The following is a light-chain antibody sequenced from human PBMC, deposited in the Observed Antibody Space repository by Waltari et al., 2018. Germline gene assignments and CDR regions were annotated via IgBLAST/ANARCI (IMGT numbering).Light chain of an antibody. Sequence: EIVMTQSPATLSVSPGERATLFCRASQSVSSNVAWYQQKPGQAPRLLIYGASTRSTGIPARFSGSGSGTEFTLTISSLQSEDFAVYYCQQYNNWPPKITFGQGTRLEIK. CDR1: QSVSSN. CDR3: QQYNNWPPKIT. J-gene: IGKJ5*01. V-gene: IGKV3-15*01. CDR2: GAS.